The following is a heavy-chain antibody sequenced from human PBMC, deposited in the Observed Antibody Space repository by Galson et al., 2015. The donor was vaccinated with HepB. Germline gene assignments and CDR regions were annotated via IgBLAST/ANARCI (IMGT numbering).Heavy chain of an antibody. CDR3: AKVGVVVVVAATKGRTRWFDP. Sequence: SLRLSCAASGFTFSSYAMSWVRQAPGKGLEWVSAISGSGGSTYYADSVKGRFTISRDNSKNTLYLQMNSLRAEDTAVYYCAKVGVVVVVAATKGRTRWFDPWGQGTLVTVSS. V-gene: IGHV3-23*01. D-gene: IGHD2-15*01. CDR2: ISGSGGST. CDR1: GFTFSSYA. J-gene: IGHJ5*02.